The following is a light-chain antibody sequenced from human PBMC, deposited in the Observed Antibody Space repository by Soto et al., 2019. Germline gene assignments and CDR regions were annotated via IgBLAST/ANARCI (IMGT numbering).Light chain of an antibody. Sequence: DIQLTRSPSFLSSSVGDRVTITCRASQGISSSLAWYKQRAGKAPKFLSYTAPTLQSGAPSRFSGSGSGTDFTLTISSLQPEDFETYFCQYSHSHPLTFGGGTKVDIK. CDR1: QGISSS. CDR2: TAP. J-gene: IGKJ4*01. CDR3: QYSHSHPLT. V-gene: IGKV1-9*01.